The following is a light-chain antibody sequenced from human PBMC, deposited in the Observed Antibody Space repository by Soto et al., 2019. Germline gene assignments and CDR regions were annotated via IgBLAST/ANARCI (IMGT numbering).Light chain of an antibody. CDR2: DVS. CDR1: TSDVGRYNY. Sequence: SVLTQPASVSGSPGQSITISCTGTTSDVGRYNYVSWYQQHPGKAPKLIIYDVSNQPSGVSNRFSGSKSGNTASLTISGLQAEDEADYYCNSYTSSSTYVFGTGTKVTVL. CDR3: NSYTSSSTYV. J-gene: IGLJ1*01. V-gene: IGLV2-14*01.